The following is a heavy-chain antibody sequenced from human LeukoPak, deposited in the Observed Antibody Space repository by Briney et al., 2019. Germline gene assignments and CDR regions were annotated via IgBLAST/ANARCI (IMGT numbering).Heavy chain of an antibody. CDR3: AGVAVLYYYYGMDV. Sequence: GRPLRLSCAASGFTFDDYAMHWVRQAPGKGLEWVSGISWNSGSIGYADSVKGRFTISRDNAKNSLYLQMNSLRAEDTALYYCAGVAVLYYYYGMDVWGQGTTVTVSS. J-gene: IGHJ6*02. D-gene: IGHD6-19*01. CDR1: GFTFDDYA. CDR2: ISWNSGSI. V-gene: IGHV3-9*01.